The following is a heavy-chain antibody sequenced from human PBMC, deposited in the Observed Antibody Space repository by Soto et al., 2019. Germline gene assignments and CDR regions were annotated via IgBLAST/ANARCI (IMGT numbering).Heavy chain of an antibody. Sequence: VASVKVSCKTSGYTFIDYPIHWVRQAPGQRLEWMGWINTGNGNTKYSQKFQGRVTITRDTSASTAYMELSSLGSEDTAVYYCARPLAPSPYLWLRNAKDDAFEIRGQGTMVTVS. D-gene: IGHD3-16*01. J-gene: IGHJ3*02. V-gene: IGHV1-3*04. CDR2: INTGNGNT. CDR3: ARPLAPSPYLWLRNAKDDAFEI. CDR1: GYTFIDYP.